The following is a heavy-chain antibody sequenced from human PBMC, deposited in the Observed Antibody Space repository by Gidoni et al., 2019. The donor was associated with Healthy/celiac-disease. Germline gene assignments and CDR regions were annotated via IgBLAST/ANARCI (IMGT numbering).Heavy chain of an antibody. D-gene: IGHD3-9*01. CDR2: ISGSGGST. J-gene: IGHJ4*02. CDR3: AKGDYDILTGYYFFDY. V-gene: IGHV3-23*01. CDR1: GFPVSSDA. Sequence: EVQLLASGGGLVQPGGSLRLSCAASGFPVSSDAMSWVRQAPGNGLEWVSVISGSGGSTYYAYSVKGRFTISRDNSKNTLYLQMNSLRAEDTAVYYCAKGDYDILTGYYFFDYWGQGTLVTVSS.